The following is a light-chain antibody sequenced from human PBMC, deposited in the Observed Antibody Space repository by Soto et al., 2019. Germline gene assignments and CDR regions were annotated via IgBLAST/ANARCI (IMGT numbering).Light chain of an antibody. V-gene: IGKV3-20*01. CDR1: QTLTSSY. J-gene: IGKJ4*01. Sequence: EIVLTQSPGTLSLSPGERATLSCRASQTLTSSYLAWYQQKPGQAPRLLIFGSSSRATGIPDRFSGSGSGTDFTLTISRLEPEDFAVYYCQQYVTSPLTFGGGTKVEFK. CDR2: GSS. CDR3: QQYVTSPLT.